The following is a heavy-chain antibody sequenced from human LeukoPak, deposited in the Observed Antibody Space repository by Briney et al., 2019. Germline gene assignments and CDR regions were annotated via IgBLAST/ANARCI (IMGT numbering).Heavy chain of an antibody. CDR1: GGSFSGYY. CDR2: INYSRST. Sequence: PSETLSLTCTVYGGSFSGYYWSWIRQPPGKGLEWIGEINYSRSTNYNPPLKSRVTISVDTSKNQFSLKLSSVTAADTAVYYCARVNRDGYNLLTKRHYSYVDVWGKGTTVTVSS. CDR3: ARVNRDGYNLLTKRHYSYVDV. J-gene: IGHJ6*03. D-gene: IGHD5-24*01. V-gene: IGHV4-34*01.